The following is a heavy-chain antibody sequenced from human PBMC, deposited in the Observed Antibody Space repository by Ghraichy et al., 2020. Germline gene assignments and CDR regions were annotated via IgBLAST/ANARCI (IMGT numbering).Heavy chain of an antibody. V-gene: IGHV1-18*01. CDR1: GYTFTSYG. J-gene: IGHJ5*02. CDR2: ISAYNGDT. CDR3: ARVKQQLIPNWFDP. Sequence: ASVKVPCKASGYTFTSYGISWVRQAPGQGLEWMGWISAYNGDTNYAQKLQGRVTMTTDTSTSTAYMELRSLRSDDTAVYYCARVKQQLIPNWFDPWGQGTLVTVSS. D-gene: IGHD6-13*01.